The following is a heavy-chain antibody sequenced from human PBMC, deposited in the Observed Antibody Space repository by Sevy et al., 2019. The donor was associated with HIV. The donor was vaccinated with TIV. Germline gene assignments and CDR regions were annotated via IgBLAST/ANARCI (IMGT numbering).Heavy chain of an antibody. CDR2: ISSSSSYI. V-gene: IGHV3-21*01. CDR1: GFTFSSYS. CDR3: ASLPGSGSSPDMDV. D-gene: IGHD3-10*01. Sequence: GGSLRLSCAASGFTFSSYSMNWVRQAPGKGLEWVSSISSSSSYIYYADSVKGRFTISGDNAKNSLYLQMNSLRAEDTAVYYCASLPGSGSSPDMDVWGQGTTVTVSS. J-gene: IGHJ6*02.